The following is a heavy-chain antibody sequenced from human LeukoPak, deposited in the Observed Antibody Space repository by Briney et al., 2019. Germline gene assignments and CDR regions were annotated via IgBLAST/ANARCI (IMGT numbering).Heavy chain of an antibody. CDR2: IYPGNSDT. CDR3: ARSLGSHNYQPHCFDY. CDR1: EYSFTSYW. D-gene: IGHD5-24*01. J-gene: IGHJ4*02. V-gene: IGHV5-78*01. Sequence: GESLRISCKTSEYSFTSYWIHGVGQMPGKELDWMGRIYPGNSDTRYSPSFQGQVTISADKSISTAYLQWSSLKASDTAMYYCARSLGSHNYQPHCFDYWGQGTLVTVSS.